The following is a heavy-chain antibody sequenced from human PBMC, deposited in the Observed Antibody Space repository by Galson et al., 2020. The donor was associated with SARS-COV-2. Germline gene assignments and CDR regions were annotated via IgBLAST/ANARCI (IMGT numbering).Heavy chain of an antibody. V-gene: IGHV3-7*03. CDR2: INQDGSEK. CDR1: GFTFSTYW. CDR3: ASDSAGWVPVGAALEY. D-gene: IGHD2-2*01. Sequence: GGSLRLSCAASGFTFSTYWMNWVRQAPGKGLEWVANINQDGSEKYYVDSVKGRFTISRDNAKNSLYLQMNSLRAEDTAVYYCASDSAGWVPVGAALEYWGQGTLVTVSS. J-gene: IGHJ4*02.